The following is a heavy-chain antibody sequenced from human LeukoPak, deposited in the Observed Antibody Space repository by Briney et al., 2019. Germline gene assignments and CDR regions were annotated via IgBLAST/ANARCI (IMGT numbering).Heavy chain of an antibody. Sequence: SETLSLTCAVSGGSISSSNWWSWVRQPPGKGLEWIGEIYHSGSTNYNPSLKSRVTISVDKSKNQFSLKLSSVTAADTAVYYCARVRRCSSTSCYGPHFDYWGQGTLVTVSS. CDR3: ARVRRCSSTSCYGPHFDY. CDR2: IYHSGST. V-gene: IGHV4-4*02. CDR1: GGSISSSNW. J-gene: IGHJ4*02. D-gene: IGHD2-2*01.